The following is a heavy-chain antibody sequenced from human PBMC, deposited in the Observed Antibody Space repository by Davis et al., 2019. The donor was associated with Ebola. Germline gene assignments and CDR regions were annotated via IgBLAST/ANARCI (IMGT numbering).Heavy chain of an antibody. D-gene: IGHD2-2*01. Sequence: GESLKISCKGSGYSFTSYWISWVRQMPGKGLEWMGRIDPSDSYTNYSPSFQGHVTISADKSISTAYLQWSSLKASDTAMYYCAGQLFQTGYYYGMDVWGQGTTVTVSS. CDR2: IDPSDSYT. CDR3: AGQLFQTGYYYGMDV. J-gene: IGHJ6*02. CDR1: GYSFTSYW. V-gene: IGHV5-10-1*01.